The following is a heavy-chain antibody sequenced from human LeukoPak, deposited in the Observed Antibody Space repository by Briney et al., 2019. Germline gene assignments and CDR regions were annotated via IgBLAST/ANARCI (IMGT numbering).Heavy chain of an antibody. CDR3: AKEGCTFTTCYINY. CDR2: IWYDGSDK. V-gene: IGHV3-33*06. CDR1: GFTFSSYG. D-gene: IGHD2-2*02. J-gene: IGHJ4*02. Sequence: PGGSLRLSCAASGFTFSSYGMPWVRQAPGKGLEWVAVIWYDGSDKYYADSVKGRFTISRDNSKNTLYLQMNSLRAEDTAVYYCAKEGCTFTTCYINYWGQGTLVTVSS.